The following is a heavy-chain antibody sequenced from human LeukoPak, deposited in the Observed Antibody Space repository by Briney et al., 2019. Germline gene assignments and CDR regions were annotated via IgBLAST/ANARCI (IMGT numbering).Heavy chain of an antibody. V-gene: IGHV3-11*01. Sequence: PGGSLRLSCAASGFTFSDHYMSWIRQAPGKGLQWLAYIGGDVNPIYYADSVKSRFTISRDNTRNSLYLRMNNLRAEDTAVYYCAREAGVWYDSSCDTWGQGTLVAVSS. CDR1: GFTFSDHY. CDR2: IGGDVNPI. D-gene: IGHD3-22*01. CDR3: AREAGVWYDSSCDT. J-gene: IGHJ5*02.